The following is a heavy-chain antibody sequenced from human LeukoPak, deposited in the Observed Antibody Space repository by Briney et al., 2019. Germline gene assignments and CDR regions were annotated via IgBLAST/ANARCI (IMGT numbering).Heavy chain of an antibody. Sequence: ASVKVSCKVSGYTLTELSMHWVRQAPGKGLEWMGGFDPEDGETIYAQKFQGRVTITADKSTSTAYMELSSLRSEDTAVYYCARVPRIAAAGTDFDYWGQGTLVTVSS. J-gene: IGHJ4*02. V-gene: IGHV1-24*01. D-gene: IGHD6-13*01. CDR2: FDPEDGET. CDR1: GYTLTELS. CDR3: ARVPRIAAAGTDFDY.